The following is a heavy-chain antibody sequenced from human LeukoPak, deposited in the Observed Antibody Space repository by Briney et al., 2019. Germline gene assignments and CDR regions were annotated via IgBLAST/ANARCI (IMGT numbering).Heavy chain of an antibody. V-gene: IGHV4-59*08. CDR2: IYYSGST. Sequence: TSETLSLTCTVSGGSISSYYWSWIRQPPGKGLEWIGYIYYSGSTNYNPSLKSRVTISVDTSKNQFSLKLSSVTAADTAVYYCARVNSSSWYVARGYYMDVWGKGTTVTVSS. CDR1: GGSISSYY. D-gene: IGHD6-13*01. J-gene: IGHJ6*03. CDR3: ARVNSSSWYVARGYYMDV.